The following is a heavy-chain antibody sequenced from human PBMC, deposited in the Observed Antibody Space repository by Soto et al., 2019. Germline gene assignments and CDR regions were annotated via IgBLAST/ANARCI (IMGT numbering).Heavy chain of an antibody. Sequence: EVQLVESGGGSVQPGGSLRLSCEASGFTFSNFWMSWVRQVPGKGLEWVANVRQDGSQKYLVDSVKGRFTIARDNAKNSLYLQMNSLGAADTAVYYCVSDGSSGWHVDSWGQGTLVTVSS. CDR1: GFTFSNFW. J-gene: IGHJ4*02. V-gene: IGHV3-7*01. CDR3: VSDGSSGWHVDS. CDR2: VRQDGSQK. D-gene: IGHD6-19*01.